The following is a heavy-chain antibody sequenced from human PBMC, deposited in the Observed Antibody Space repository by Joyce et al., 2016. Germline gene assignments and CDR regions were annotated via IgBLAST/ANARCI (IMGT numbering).Heavy chain of an antibody. D-gene: IGHD3-22*01. Sequence: QVQLVQSGAEVKKPGASVKVSCKASGYTFPGYYIHWVRQAPGQGLEWMGRINPNRGVPNYAQKFKGRVTMTRDTSISTAYMELSRLRSDDTAVYYCARLAAPASAVITLYYFDYWGQGTLVTVSS. CDR3: ARLAAPASAVITLYYFDY. V-gene: IGHV1-2*06. CDR1: GYTFPGYY. CDR2: INPNRGVP. J-gene: IGHJ4*02.